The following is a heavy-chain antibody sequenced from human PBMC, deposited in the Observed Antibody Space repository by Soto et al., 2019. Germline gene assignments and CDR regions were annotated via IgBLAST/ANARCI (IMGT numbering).Heavy chain of an antibody. Sequence: EVQLLESGGGLVQPGGSLRLSCAASGFTFSSYAMNWVRQAPGTGLEWVSVISGSGGSTYYADSVKGRFTISRDNSKNTLYLQMNSLRAEDTAVDYCASRSSGWYFDYWGQGTLVTVSS. CDR1: GFTFSSYA. D-gene: IGHD6-19*01. CDR3: ASRSSGWYFDY. CDR2: ISGSGGST. V-gene: IGHV3-23*01. J-gene: IGHJ4*02.